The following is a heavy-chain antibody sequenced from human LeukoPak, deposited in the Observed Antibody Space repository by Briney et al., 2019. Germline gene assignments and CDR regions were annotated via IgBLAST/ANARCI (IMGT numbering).Heavy chain of an antibody. Sequence: GGSLRLSCAASGFLLTNHGMHWVRQAPGKGLEWVANIKQDGSEKYYVDSVKGRFTISRDNAKNSLYLQMNSLRAEDTAVYYCARDPYSSGLLTFDIWGQGTMVTVSS. D-gene: IGHD6-19*01. CDR1: GFLLTNHG. CDR2: IKQDGSEK. V-gene: IGHV3-7*03. CDR3: ARDPYSSGLLTFDI. J-gene: IGHJ3*02.